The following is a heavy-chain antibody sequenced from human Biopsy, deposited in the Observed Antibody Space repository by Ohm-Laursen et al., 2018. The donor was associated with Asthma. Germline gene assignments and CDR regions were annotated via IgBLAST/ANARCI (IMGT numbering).Heavy chain of an antibody. Sequence: SLRLSCTASGSTVGDYWMSWVRQVPGKGLEWVANIKHDGSEKNHVDSLKGRFTISRDNAKNSLYLQMNSLRAEDTAVYYCARSFHFWSPYHAEHYQLWGQGTLVTVSS. CDR3: ARSFHFWSPYHAEHYQL. CDR2: IKHDGSEK. D-gene: IGHD3-3*02. V-gene: IGHV3-7*01. CDR1: GSTVGDYW. J-gene: IGHJ1*01.